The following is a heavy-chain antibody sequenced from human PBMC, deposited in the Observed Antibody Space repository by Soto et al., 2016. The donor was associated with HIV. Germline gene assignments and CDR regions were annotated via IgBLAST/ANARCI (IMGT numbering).Heavy chain of an antibody. D-gene: IGHD1-26*01. CDR3: TKDLPGRPVGARGRDYFDY. CDR2: ISGSGSST. V-gene: IGHV3-23*01. CDR1: GLSFSTYA. J-gene: IGHJ4*02. Sequence: EVQLLDSGGGLVQPGGSLRLSCAASGLSFSTYAMSWVRQAPGKGLEWVASISGSGSSTYYADSVKGRFTISRDNSKNTLYLQMNSLRAEDTAVYYCTKDLPGRPVGARGRDYFDYWGQGTLVTVSS.